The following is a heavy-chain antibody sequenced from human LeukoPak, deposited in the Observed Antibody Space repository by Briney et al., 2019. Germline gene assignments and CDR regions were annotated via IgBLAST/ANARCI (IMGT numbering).Heavy chain of an antibody. D-gene: IGHD4-11*01. CDR3: ARGTSDYSTYYYYMDV. CDR2: IYYSGST. CDR1: GGSISSYY. Sequence: SETLSLTCTVSGGSISSYYWSWIRQPPGKGLEWLGYIYYSGSTNYNPSLKSRVTISVDTSKNQFSLKLSSVTAADTAVYYCARGTSDYSTYYYYMDVWGKGTTVTVSS. J-gene: IGHJ6*03. V-gene: IGHV4-59*01.